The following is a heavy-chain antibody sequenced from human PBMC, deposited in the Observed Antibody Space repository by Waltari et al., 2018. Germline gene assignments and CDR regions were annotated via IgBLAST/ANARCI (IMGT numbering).Heavy chain of an antibody. Sequence: EVQLVESGGDLVQPGGSLRLSCAICGISFEEFGMPWVRQAPGKGREWVSGISFSSGTVGYANSVKGRFTISRDNAKNSLYLQMDSLRPEDTAFYYCAKGALGLFQLLSPLHYWGQGTLVTVSS. D-gene: IGHD2-2*01. CDR3: AKGALGLFQLLSPLHY. J-gene: IGHJ4*02. CDR2: ISFSSGTV. V-gene: IGHV3-9*01. CDR1: GISFEEFG.